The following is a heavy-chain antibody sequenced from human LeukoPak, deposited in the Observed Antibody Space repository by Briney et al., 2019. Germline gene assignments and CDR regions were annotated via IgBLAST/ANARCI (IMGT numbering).Heavy chain of an antibody. J-gene: IGHJ4*02. Sequence: GVLRLSCAASGFTFNNYWMSWVRQAPGKGLEWVANIKQDASVKYYVDSVKGRFTISRDNAKNSLYLQMNSLRAEDTAVYCCARIGYSSSSNDYWGQGTLVIVSS. D-gene: IGHD6-6*01. CDR2: IKQDASVK. V-gene: IGHV3-7*01. CDR1: GFTFNNYW. CDR3: ARIGYSSSSNDY.